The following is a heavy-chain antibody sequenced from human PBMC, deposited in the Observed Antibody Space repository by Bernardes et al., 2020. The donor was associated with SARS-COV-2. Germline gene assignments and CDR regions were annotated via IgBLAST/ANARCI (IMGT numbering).Heavy chain of an antibody. J-gene: IGHJ4*02. Sequence: GGSLRLSCAASGFTFSSYAMHWVRQAPGKGLEWVAVISYDGSNKYYADSVKGRFTISRDNSKNTLYLQMNSLRAEDTAVYYCAGPFYSASFVGLFDYWGQGTLVTVSS. CDR2: ISYDGSNK. D-gene: IGHD1-26*01. CDR3: AGPFYSASFVGLFDY. CDR1: GFTFSSYA. V-gene: IGHV3-30-3*01.